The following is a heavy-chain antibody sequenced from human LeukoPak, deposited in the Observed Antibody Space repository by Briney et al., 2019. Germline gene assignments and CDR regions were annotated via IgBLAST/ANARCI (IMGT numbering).Heavy chain of an antibody. V-gene: IGHV1-2*02. CDR3: VRGRPPNADIVSKLFDY. D-gene: IGHD5/OR15-5a*01. J-gene: IGHJ4*02. CDR2: INPNSSDT. CDR1: GYTFTGYY. Sequence: ASVKVSCKASGYTFTGYYMHWVRQAPGQGLEWVGWINPNSSDTKYAQNFHGRVTMTRDTSICTAYMELRFDDTAVYYCVRGRPPNADIVSKLFDYWGQGTLVTVSS.